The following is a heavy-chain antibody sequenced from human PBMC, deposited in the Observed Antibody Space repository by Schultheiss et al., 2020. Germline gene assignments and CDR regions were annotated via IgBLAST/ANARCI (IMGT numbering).Heavy chain of an antibody. D-gene: IGHD3/OR15-3a*01. V-gene: IGHV4-39*01. J-gene: IGHJ4*02. CDR2: IYYSGST. CDR1: GGSISSSSYY. Sequence: SETLSLTCTVSGGSISSSSYYWGWIRQPPGKGLEWIGSIYYSGSTYYNPSLKSRVTISVDTSKNQFSLKLSSVTAADTAVYYCARLYRTGYQKGYFDYWGQGTLVTVSS. CDR3: ARLYRTGYQKGYFDY.